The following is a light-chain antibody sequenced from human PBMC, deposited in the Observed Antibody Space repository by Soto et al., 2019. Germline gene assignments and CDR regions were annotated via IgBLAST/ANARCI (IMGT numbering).Light chain of an antibody. CDR3: QQYVRLPVT. CDR1: QSVTSNY. V-gene: IGKV3-20*01. CDR2: GAS. Sequence: ELVLTQSPGTLSLSPGERATLSCRASQSVTSNYLAWYQQKPGQAPRRLIYGASSRASDTPDRFSGSGSETDFNLTISRLEPEDFALYYCQQYVRLPVTFGQGTKLEIK. J-gene: IGKJ2*01.